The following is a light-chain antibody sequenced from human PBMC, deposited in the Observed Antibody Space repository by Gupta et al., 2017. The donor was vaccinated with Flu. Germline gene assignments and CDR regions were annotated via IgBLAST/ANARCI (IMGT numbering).Light chain of an antibody. CDR2: EVR. V-gene: IGLV2-14*01. J-gene: IGLJ3*02. Sequence: QSALPQPASVSGSPGQSITISCTVTSSDFGGYNYVSWYQQHPGRAPKLVIYEVRNRPSGVSKRFSGSKSGYTASLTISGLQDEDEADYYCYAYTSSTRVFGGGTKLTVL. CDR3: YAYTSSTRV. CDR1: SSDFGGYNY.